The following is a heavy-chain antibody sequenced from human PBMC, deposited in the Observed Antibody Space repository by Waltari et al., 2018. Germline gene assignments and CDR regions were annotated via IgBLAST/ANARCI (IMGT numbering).Heavy chain of an antibody. Sequence: VQLLESGGGLVQSGGSLRLSCAASGFTFRSYAMNWVRQAPGKGVGLCSVSRGSGGSTDYADSVKGRFTISRDNSKNTLYLQMNNLRVEDTAVYYCASSLYGDYTQIWGRVFDYWGQGTLVTVSS. J-gene: IGHJ4*02. CDR2: SRGSGGST. CDR3: ASSLYGDYTQIWGRVFDY. V-gene: IGHV3-23*01. D-gene: IGHD4-17*01. CDR1: GFTFRSYA.